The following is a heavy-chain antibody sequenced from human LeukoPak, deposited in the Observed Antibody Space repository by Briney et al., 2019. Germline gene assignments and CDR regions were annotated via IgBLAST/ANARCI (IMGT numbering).Heavy chain of an antibody. CDR1: GFTFSTYA. D-gene: IGHD6-13*01. Sequence: PGGSLRLSCAASGFTFSTYAMSWVRQTPGKGLEWVSVVSGSGSSTYYADSVKGRFTISRDNSKNTVYLQMSSLRAEDTAVYYCARILAASGTDYRCQGNRVTVSS. CDR3: ARILAASGTDY. V-gene: IGHV3-23*01. J-gene: IGHJ4*02. CDR2: VSGSGSST.